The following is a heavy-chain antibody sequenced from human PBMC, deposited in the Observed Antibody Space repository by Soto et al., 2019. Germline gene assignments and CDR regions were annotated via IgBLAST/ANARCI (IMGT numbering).Heavy chain of an antibody. CDR2: IYYSGST. CDR3: ALAFKNPEYFDY. J-gene: IGHJ4*02. Sequence: SETLSLTCTVSGGSISSGDYYWSWIRQPPGKGLEWIGYIYYSGSTYYNPSLKSRVTISVDTSKNQFSLKLSSVTAADTAVYYCALAFKNPEYFDYWGQGTLVTVSS. CDR1: GGSISSGDYY. V-gene: IGHV4-30-4*01.